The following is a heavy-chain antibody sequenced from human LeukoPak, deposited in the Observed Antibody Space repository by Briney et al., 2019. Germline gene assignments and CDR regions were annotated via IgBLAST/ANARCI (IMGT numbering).Heavy chain of an antibody. V-gene: IGHV3-23*01. Sequence: GGSLRLSCASSGFTFSSYAMSWVRQAPGKGLEWVSAIGGSGSRRYHADSVKGRFTISRDNSRNTLYLQMNSLRAEDTAVYYCARDLELTYYDSSGHDYWGQGTLVTVSS. D-gene: IGHD3-22*01. CDR2: IGGSGSRR. CDR3: ARDLELTYYDSSGHDY. J-gene: IGHJ4*02. CDR1: GFTFSSYA.